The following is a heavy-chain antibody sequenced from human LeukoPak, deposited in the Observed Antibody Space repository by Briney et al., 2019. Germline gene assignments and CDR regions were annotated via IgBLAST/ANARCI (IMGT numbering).Heavy chain of an antibody. CDR2: INPNSGGT. CDR3: ARSRPGYSYGYATFDY. V-gene: IGHV1-2*02. D-gene: IGHD5-18*01. Sequence: ASVKVSCKASGYTFNSYYMHWVRQAPGQGLEWMGWINPNSGGTNYAQKFQGRVTMTRDTSISTAYMELSRLRSDDTAVYYCARSRPGYSYGYATFDYWGQGTLVTVSS. J-gene: IGHJ4*02. CDR1: GYTFNSYY.